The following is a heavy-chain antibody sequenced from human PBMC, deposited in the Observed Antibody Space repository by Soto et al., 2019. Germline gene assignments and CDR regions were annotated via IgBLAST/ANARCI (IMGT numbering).Heavy chain of an antibody. J-gene: IGHJ5*02. V-gene: IGHV5-51*01. CDR1: GYTFTSYW. Sequence: GESLKISCKGSGYTFTSYWIAWVRQMPGKGLEWMGIIYPDDSDTRYSPSFQGQVTFSADRSTNTAYPQWNSLKASDTAMYYCARHHRDDSSGRWFDPWGQGTLVTVSS. D-gene: IGHD3-22*01. CDR2: IYPDDSDT. CDR3: ARHHRDDSSGRWFDP.